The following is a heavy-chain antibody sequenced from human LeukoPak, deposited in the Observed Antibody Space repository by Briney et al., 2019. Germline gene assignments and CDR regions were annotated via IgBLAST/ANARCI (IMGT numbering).Heavy chain of an antibody. CDR1: GCSFRRYA. CDR2: IWYDGSNE. CDR3: PKHPPYGMDV. V-gene: IGHV3-30*02. Sequence: PGESLRLSCAASGCSFRRYAMHVARQAPSKGLDWLTFIWYDGSNEYYADAVKGRFTTSRDNSKNTLYLQINSLRAADPPLYSSPKHPPYGMDVWGHGTPVTASS. J-gene: IGHJ6*02.